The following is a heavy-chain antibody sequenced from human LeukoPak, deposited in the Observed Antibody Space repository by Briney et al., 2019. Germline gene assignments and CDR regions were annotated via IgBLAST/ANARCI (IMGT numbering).Heavy chain of an antibody. D-gene: IGHD3-16*02. J-gene: IGHJ3*02. V-gene: IGHV1-2*02. CDR1: GYTFTGYY. Sequence: ASVKVSCKASGYTFTGYYMHWVRQAPGQGLEWMGWINPNSGGTNYAQKFQGRVTMTRDTSISTAYMELSRLRSDDTAVYYCARERDYDYVWGSYRTGGAFDIWGQGTMVTVSS. CDR2: INPNSGGT. CDR3: ARERDYDYVWGSYRTGGAFDI.